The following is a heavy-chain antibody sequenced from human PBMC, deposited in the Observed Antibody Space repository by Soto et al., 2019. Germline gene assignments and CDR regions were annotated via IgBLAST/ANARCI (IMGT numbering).Heavy chain of an antibody. J-gene: IGHJ4*02. CDR3: ANVVDTAMFPPFDY. V-gene: IGHV3-23*01. CDR1: GFTFISYA. Sequence: GGSLRLSCAASGFTFISYAMSFFRQSPGKGLEWVSAISGSGGSTYYADSVKGRFTISRDNSKNTLYLQMNSLRAEDTAVYYCANVVDTAMFPPFDYWGQGTLVTVSS. D-gene: IGHD5-18*01. CDR2: ISGSGGST.